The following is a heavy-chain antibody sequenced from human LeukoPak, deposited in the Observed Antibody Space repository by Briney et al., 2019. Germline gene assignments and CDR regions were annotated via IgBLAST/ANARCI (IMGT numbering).Heavy chain of an antibody. CDR3: ASQYYDILTGPWALDY. J-gene: IGHJ4*02. Sequence: ASVKVSCKASGYTFTSYGISWVRQAPGQGLEWMGWISAYNGNTNYAQKLQGRVTMTTDTSTSTAYMELSSLRSEDTAVYYCASQYYDILTGPWALDYWGQGTLVTVSS. V-gene: IGHV1-18*01. D-gene: IGHD3-9*01. CDR1: GYTFTSYG. CDR2: ISAYNGNT.